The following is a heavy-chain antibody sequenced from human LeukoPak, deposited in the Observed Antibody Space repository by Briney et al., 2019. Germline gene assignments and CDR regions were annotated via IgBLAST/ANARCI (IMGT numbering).Heavy chain of an antibody. J-gene: IGHJ5*02. D-gene: IGHD3-22*01. CDR1: GYTFTSYY. V-gene: IGHV1-46*01. CDR3: ARVPYYYDSSGYYSRFDP. Sequence: ASVKVSCKASGYTFTSYYMHWVRQAPGQGLEWMGIINPSGGSTSYAQKFQGRVTITADESTSTAYMELSSLRSEDTAVYYCARVPYYYDSSGYYSRFDPWGQGTLVTVSS. CDR2: INPSGGST.